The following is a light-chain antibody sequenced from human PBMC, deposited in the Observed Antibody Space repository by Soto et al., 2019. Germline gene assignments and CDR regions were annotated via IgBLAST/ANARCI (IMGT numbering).Light chain of an antibody. Sequence: EIVLTQSPGTLSLSPGERVTLSCRASQNVYINSLAWYQQKPGQTPRLLIYGASTRAAAVPDRFSGSGSGTDFALSIDGLEPEDFAIYYRQQYGVSPLTFGPGTRVD. J-gene: IGKJ3*01. CDR2: GAS. V-gene: IGKV3-20*01. CDR1: QNVYINS. CDR3: QQYGVSPLT.